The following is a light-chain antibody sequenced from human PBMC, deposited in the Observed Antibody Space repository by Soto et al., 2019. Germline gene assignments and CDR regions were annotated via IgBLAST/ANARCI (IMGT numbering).Light chain of an antibody. J-gene: IGLJ3*02. CDR3: SSYTTSSTRV. CDR2: EVS. Sequence: SALTQPAAVSGSPGQSITISCTGTSSDVGYYNYVSWFQQHPGKAPKLLIYEVSNRPSGVSNRFSGSKSGNTASLTISGLQAEDEADYYCSSYTTSSTRVFGGGTQLTVL. CDR1: SSDVGYYNY. V-gene: IGLV2-14*01.